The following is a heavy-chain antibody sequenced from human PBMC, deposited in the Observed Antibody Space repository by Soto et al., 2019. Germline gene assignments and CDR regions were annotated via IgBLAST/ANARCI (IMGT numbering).Heavy chain of an antibody. CDR3: ARQGPYGMDV. CDR2: IYYSGST. CDR1: YGSINSYY. J-gene: IGHJ6*02. Sequence: QVQLQESGPGLVKPSETLSLTCTVSYGSINSYYWSWIRQPPGKGLEWIGYIYYSGSTNYNPSLKSRVTISVDTSKNQFSLKLSSVTAADTAVYYCARQGPYGMDVWGQGTTVTVSS. V-gene: IGHV4-59*08.